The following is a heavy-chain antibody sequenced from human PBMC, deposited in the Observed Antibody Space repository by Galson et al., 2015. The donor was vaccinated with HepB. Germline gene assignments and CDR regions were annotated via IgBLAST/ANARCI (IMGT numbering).Heavy chain of an antibody. CDR1: GFSFSDYY. CDR2: ISKSGSIV. D-gene: IGHD3-10*01. J-gene: IGHJ4*02. V-gene: IGHV3-11*01. Sequence: SLRLSCAASGFSFSDYYMGWIRQAPGKGLEWLSYISKSGSIVYYVDSVKGRFTISRDNAKNSLSLQMNSLRAEDTAVYYCATGEPYYYGSGSYLSFNYWGRGTLVTVS. CDR3: ATGEPYYYGSGSYLSFNY.